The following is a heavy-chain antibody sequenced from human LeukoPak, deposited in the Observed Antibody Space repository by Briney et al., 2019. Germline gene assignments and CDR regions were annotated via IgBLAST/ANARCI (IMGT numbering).Heavy chain of an antibody. J-gene: IGHJ5*02. D-gene: IGHD1-1*01. V-gene: IGHV3-23*01. CDR2: ISGSGGST. Sequence: GGSLRLSCAASGFTFSSYAMSWVRQAPGKGLEWVSAISGSGGSTYYADSVKGRFTISRDNSKNTLYLQTNSLRAEDTAVYYCAKDLSAYNWKSWFDPWGQGTLVTVSS. CDR3: AKDLSAYNWKSWFDP. CDR1: GFTFSSYA.